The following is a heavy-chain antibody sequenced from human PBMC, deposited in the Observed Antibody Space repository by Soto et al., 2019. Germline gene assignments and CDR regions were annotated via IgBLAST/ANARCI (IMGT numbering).Heavy chain of an antibody. CDR3: ARVLGYGFDI. J-gene: IGHJ3*02. D-gene: IGHD6-25*01. V-gene: IGHV3-33*01. CDR2: IWYDGSNK. Sequence: QVQLVESGGGVVQPGRCLRLSCAASGCTFSSYGMHWVRQAPGKGLEWVAVIWYDGSNKYYADSVKGRFTISRDKYKNTLYLQMSSLRDEDTAVYYCARVLGYGFDIWGQGTMVTVSS. CDR1: GCTFSSYG.